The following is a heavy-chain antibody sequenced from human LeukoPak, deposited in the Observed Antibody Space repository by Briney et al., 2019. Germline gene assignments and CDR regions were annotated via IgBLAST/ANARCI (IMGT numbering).Heavy chain of an antibody. V-gene: IGHV1-2*02. Sequence: GGPVKVSCKASGYTFTGYYMHWVRQAPGQGLEWMGWINPNSGGINYAQKFQGRVTMTRDTSISTAYMELSSLRSEDTAVYYCARDSHYGNFDYWGQGTLVTVSS. CDR2: INPNSGGI. CDR3: ARDSHYGNFDY. J-gene: IGHJ4*02. D-gene: IGHD3-10*01. CDR1: GYTFTGYY.